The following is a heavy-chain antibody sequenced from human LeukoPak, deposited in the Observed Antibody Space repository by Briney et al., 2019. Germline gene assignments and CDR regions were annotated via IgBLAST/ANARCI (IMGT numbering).Heavy chain of an antibody. CDR2: VYHSGST. J-gene: IGHJ5*02. CDR3: ARVSNYWFDP. Sequence: SETLSLTCTVSAYSITTGYYWGWIRQPPGKGLEWIGSVYHSGSTYYNPSLQSRVTISVDTSKNHFSLKLSSVTAADTAVYYCARVSNYWFDPWGQGTLVTVSS. CDR1: AYSITTGYY. V-gene: IGHV4-38-2*02. D-gene: IGHD4-11*01.